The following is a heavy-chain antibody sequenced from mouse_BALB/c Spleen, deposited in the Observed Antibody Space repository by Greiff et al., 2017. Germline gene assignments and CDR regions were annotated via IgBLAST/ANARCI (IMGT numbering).Heavy chain of an antibody. J-gene: IGHJ1*01. CDR1: GFTFSSYA. CDR3: ARSYGNSPFDV. D-gene: IGHD2-1*01. Sequence: EVKLVESGGGLVKPGGSLKLSCAASGFTFSSYAMSWVRQSPEKRLEWVAEISSGGSYTYYPDTVTGRFTISRDNAKNTLYLEMSSLRSEDTAMYYCARSYGNSPFDVWGAGTTVTVSS. V-gene: IGHV5-9-4*01. CDR2: ISSGGSYT.